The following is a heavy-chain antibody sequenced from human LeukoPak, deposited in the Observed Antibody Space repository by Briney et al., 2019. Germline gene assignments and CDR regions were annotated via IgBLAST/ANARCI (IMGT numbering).Heavy chain of an antibody. CDR2: IKSKTDGGTA. CDR1: GFTFNDAR. CDR3: TTDPYSIPGYFDY. V-gene: IGHV3-15*01. D-gene: IGHD6-13*01. J-gene: IGHJ4*02. Sequence: PGGSLRLSCAASGFTFNDARMSWVRQAPGKGLEWVGRIKSKTDGGTADYAAPVKGRFTISRDDSKNTLYLQTNSLKTEDTAVYYCTTDPYSIPGYFDYWGQGTLVTVSS.